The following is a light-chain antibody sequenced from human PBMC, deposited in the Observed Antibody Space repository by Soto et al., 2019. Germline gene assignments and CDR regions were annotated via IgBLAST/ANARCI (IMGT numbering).Light chain of an antibody. J-gene: IGLJ2*01. CDR2: DVS. V-gene: IGLV2-14*03. CDR3: SSYTSSSTLVV. CDR1: SSDVGDYNY. Sequence: QSALTQPASVSGSPGQSITISCSGTSSDVGDYNYVSWYQHHPGKAPKLMIYDVSYRPSGVSNRFSGSKSGNTASLTISGLQAEDEADYYCSSYTSSSTLVVFGGGTKLTVL.